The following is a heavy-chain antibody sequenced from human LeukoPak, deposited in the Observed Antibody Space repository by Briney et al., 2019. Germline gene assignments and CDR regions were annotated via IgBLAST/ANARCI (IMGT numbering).Heavy chain of an antibody. CDR1: GGSTGNYY. Sequence: PSETLSLTCTVSGGSTGNYYWSWIRQPPGKGLEWIGYIYYSGSTNYNPSLKSRVTISVDTSKNQFSLKLSSVTAADTAVYYCARERSMVRGVSWFDPWGQGTLVTVSS. CDR3: ARERSMVRGVSWFDP. J-gene: IGHJ5*02. CDR2: IYYSGST. V-gene: IGHV4-59*01. D-gene: IGHD3-10*01.